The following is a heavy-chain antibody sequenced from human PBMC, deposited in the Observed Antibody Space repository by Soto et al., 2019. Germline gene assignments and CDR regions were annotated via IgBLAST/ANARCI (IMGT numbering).Heavy chain of an antibody. Sequence: QVQVVQSGAEVKKPGASVKVSCKASGYTFTDYGISWVRQAPGQGLEGMGWISPYTGDTKYPQRLQGRVTVTADTSTSTAYMELRSLKSDDTAVYYCAKTGGWNWFDPWGQGTLVSVSS. CDR1: GYTFTDYG. V-gene: IGHV1-18*01. CDR2: ISPYTGDT. CDR3: AKTGGWNWFDP. J-gene: IGHJ5*02. D-gene: IGHD6-19*01.